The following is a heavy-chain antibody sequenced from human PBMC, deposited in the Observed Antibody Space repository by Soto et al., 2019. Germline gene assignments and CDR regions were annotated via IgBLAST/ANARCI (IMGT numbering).Heavy chain of an antibody. CDR1: GLIFSDYH. V-gene: IGHV3-72*01. Sequence: EVQLVESGGGLVQPGGSLRLSCAASGLIFSDYHMDWVRQAPGKGLEWVGRIRRKANSYTTEYAASVKGRFTISRDDSKNSLYLQMNSLKSEDTEVYYCAMLGGWSGGSSGMDVWGQGTTVTVSS. CDR2: IRRKANSYTT. J-gene: IGHJ6*02. D-gene: IGHD6-19*01. CDR3: AMLGGWSGGSSGMDV.